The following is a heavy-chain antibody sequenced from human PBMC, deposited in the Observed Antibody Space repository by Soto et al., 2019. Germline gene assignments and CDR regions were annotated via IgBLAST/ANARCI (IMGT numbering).Heavy chain of an antibody. CDR2: IIGSGDKT. J-gene: IGHJ4*02. CDR1: GLTFNNYA. CDR3: AKVSVWWFDY. Sequence: PGGSMRLSSAAAGLTFNNYALSWVRQAPGKGLEWVSAIIGSGDKTYYADSAKGRFTISRDNSKNEVYLEMKRLRVEDTAIYFCAKVSVWWFDYWGQGVLVTVSS. V-gene: IGHV3-23*01. D-gene: IGHD1-26*01.